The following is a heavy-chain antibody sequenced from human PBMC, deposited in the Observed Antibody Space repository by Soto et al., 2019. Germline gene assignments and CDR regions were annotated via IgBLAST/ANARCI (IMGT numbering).Heavy chain of an antibody. D-gene: IGHD1-26*01. J-gene: IGHJ4*02. Sequence: GASVKVSCKASGDTFSSYAISWVRQAPGQGLGWMGGIIPIFGTANYAQKFQGRVTITADESTSTAYMELSSLRSEDTAVYYCERDQGGDGLYWDRSYFDYWGQGTLVTVSS. CDR2: IIPIFGTA. CDR1: GDTFSSYA. CDR3: ERDQGGDGLYWDRSYFDY. V-gene: IGHV1-69*13.